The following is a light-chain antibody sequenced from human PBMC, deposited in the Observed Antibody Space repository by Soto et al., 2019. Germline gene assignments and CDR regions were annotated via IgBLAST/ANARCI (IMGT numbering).Light chain of an antibody. Sequence: QSALTQPASVSGSPGQSITISCTGTSSDVGSYNLVSWYQQHPGKAPKLMICEGSQRPSGVSNRFSGSKSGNTASLTISGLQAEDEADYYCYSYAGSSTVVFGGGTKLTVL. J-gene: IGLJ2*01. CDR3: YSYAGSSTVV. CDR1: SSDVGSYNL. V-gene: IGLV2-23*01. CDR2: EGS.